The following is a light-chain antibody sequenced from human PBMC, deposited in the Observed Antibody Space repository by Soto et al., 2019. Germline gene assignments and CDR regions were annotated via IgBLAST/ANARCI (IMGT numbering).Light chain of an antibody. V-gene: IGKV1-9*01. J-gene: IGKJ4*01. CDR2: GAS. CDR1: QGISSY. Sequence: IQLTQSPSSLSASVGVRVTITCRASQGISSYLVWYQQRPGKAPKLLIYGASTLQSGVPSRFSGSGSGTDFTLTISSLQPEDFATYYCQQFHSYPLTFGGGTKVEIK. CDR3: QQFHSYPLT.